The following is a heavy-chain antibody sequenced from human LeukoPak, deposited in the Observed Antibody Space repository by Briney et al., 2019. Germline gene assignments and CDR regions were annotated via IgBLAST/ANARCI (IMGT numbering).Heavy chain of an antibody. V-gene: IGHV4-38-2*02. Sequence: SETLSLTCTVSSGSISTSYYWGWIRQPPGKGLEWIGSIYHSGNTYYNPSLKSRVTISVDTSKNQFSLKLNSVTAADTAVYYCARAGYGDSDFDYWGQGTLVTVSS. D-gene: IGHD4-17*01. J-gene: IGHJ4*02. CDR1: SGSISTSYY. CDR2: IYHSGNT. CDR3: ARAGYGDSDFDY.